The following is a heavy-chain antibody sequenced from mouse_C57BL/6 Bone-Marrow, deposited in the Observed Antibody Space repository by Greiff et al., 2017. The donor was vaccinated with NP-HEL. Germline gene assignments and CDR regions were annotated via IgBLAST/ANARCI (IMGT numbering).Heavy chain of an antibody. Sequence: VQLQQSGPELVKPGDSVTISCKASGYSFTGYFMNWVMQSHGKSLEWIGRINPYNGDTFYNQKFKGKATLTVATSSRTAHIGLRGLTSEGSAVYYCAREGYYNGSSPYFYAMEYWGQGTSDTVSS. D-gene: IGHD1-1*01. CDR2: INPYNGDT. J-gene: IGHJ4*01. CDR1: GYSFTGYF. CDR3: AREGYYNGSSPYFYAMEY. V-gene: IGHV1-20*01.